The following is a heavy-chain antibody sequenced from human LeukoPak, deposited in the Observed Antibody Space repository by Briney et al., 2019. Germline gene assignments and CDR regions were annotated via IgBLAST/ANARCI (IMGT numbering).Heavy chain of an antibody. CDR3: ARGVAAAGTELGY. J-gene: IGHJ4*02. D-gene: IGHD6-13*01. V-gene: IGHV1-69*13. Sequence: SVKVPCKASGGTFSSYAIGWVRQAPGQGLEWMGGIIPIFGTANYAQKFQGRVTITADESTSTAYMELSSLRSEDTAVYYCARGVAAAGTELGYWGQGTLVTVSS. CDR2: IIPIFGTA. CDR1: GGTFSSYA.